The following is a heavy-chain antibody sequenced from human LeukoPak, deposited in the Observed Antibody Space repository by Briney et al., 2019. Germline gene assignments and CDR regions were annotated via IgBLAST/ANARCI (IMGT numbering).Heavy chain of an antibody. V-gene: IGHV3-74*01. Sequence: PGGSLRLSCAASGFTFSSYSMNWVRQVPGKGLVWVSYINNDGSSATYADPVRGRFTISRDSAKNTVYLQMNSLRVEDSAVYYCARGGDGAIDYWGQGTLVTVSS. CDR1: GFTFSSYS. CDR2: INNDGSSA. J-gene: IGHJ4*02. CDR3: ARGGDGAIDY. D-gene: IGHD4-17*01.